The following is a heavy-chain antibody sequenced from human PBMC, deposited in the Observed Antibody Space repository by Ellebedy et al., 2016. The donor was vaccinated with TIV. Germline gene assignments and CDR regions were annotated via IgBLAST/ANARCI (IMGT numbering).Heavy chain of an antibody. Sequence: MPSETLSLTCAVSGGSISSSHLRSWVRQPPGNGMECSGEIYHSGSTNYNPSLRSRVTISVDTSKNQFSLKLSSVTAADTAVYFCAREGRDTAMGLDYWGQGTLVTVSS. V-gene: IGHV4-4*02. J-gene: IGHJ4*02. D-gene: IGHD5-18*01. CDR3: AREGRDTAMGLDY. CDR2: IYHSGST. CDR1: GGSISSSHL.